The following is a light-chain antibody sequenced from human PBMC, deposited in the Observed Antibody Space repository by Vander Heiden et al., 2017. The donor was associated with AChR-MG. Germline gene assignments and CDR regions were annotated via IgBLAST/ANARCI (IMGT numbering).Light chain of an antibody. Sequence: QLVLPQSPSASASLGASVTLTCTLSSGRRRHAIAWHQQQPEKGPRDLMKLNSDGSHNKGDGIPDRFSGSSSGAERYLTISSLQAEDEAYYYCQTWGTGIRVFDGGTKLTVL. CDR3: QTWGTGIRV. CDR1: SGRRRHA. CDR2: LNSDGSH. V-gene: IGLV4-69*01. J-gene: IGLJ3*02.